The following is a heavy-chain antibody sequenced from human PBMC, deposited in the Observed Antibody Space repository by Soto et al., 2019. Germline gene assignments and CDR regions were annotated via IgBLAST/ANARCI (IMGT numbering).Heavy chain of an antibody. Sequence: GGFLRLSCAASGCTFSSYAVSRVRQAPGKGLEWVSAISGSGGSTYYADSVKGRFTISRDNSKNTLYLQMNSLRAEDTAVYYCAKYQLRFYYYYGMDVWGQGTTVTVPS. J-gene: IGHJ6*02. V-gene: IGHV3-23*01. CDR1: GCTFSSYA. CDR2: ISGSGGST. CDR3: AKYQLRFYYYYGMDV. D-gene: IGHD2-2*01.